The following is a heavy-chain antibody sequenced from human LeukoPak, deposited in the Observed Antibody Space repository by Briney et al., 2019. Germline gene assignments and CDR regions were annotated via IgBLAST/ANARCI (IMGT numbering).Heavy chain of an antibody. CDR3: ARDYYDSSGYYYYYYYGMDV. Sequence: GASVKVSCKASGYTFTSYYMHWVRQAPGQGLEWMGIINPSGGSTSYAQKFQGRVTMTRDTSTSTVYMELRSLRSDDTAVYYCARDYYDSSGYYYYYYYGMDVWGQGTTVTVSS. J-gene: IGHJ6*02. CDR1: GYTFTSYY. CDR2: INPSGGST. D-gene: IGHD3-22*01. V-gene: IGHV1-46*01.